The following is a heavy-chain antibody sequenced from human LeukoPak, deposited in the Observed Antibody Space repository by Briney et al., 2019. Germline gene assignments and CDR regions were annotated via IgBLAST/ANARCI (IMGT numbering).Heavy chain of an antibody. CDR1: GGSISSSSYY. J-gene: IGHJ4*02. D-gene: IGHD2-21*02. Sequence: SETLSLTCTVSGGSISSSSYYWGWIRQPPGKGLEWIGSIYYSGSTYYNPSLKSRVTISVDTSKNQFSLKLSSVTAADTAVYYCARSYCGGDCLSPFDYWGQGTLVTVSS. CDR2: IYYSGST. CDR3: ARSYCGGDCLSPFDY. V-gene: IGHV4-39*01.